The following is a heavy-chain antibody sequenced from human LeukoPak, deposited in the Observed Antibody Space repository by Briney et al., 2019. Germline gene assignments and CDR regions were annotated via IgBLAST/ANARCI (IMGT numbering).Heavy chain of an antibody. D-gene: IGHD6-19*01. V-gene: IGHV4-30-4*08. CDR1: GGSISSGDYY. J-gene: IGHJ4*02. Sequence: PSQTLSLTCTVSGGSISSGDYYWSWIRQPPGKGLEWIGYICYSGSTYYNPSLKSRVTISVDTSKNQFSLKLSSVTAADTAVYYCARKYSSGWYGPFDYWGQGTLVTVSS. CDR3: ARKYSSGWYGPFDY. CDR2: ICYSGST.